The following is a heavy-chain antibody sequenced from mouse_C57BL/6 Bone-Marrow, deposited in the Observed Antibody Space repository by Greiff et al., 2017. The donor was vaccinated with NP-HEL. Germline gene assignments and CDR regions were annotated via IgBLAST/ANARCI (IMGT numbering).Heavy chain of an antibody. D-gene: IGHD1-1*01. CDR1: GFNIKDDY. CDR2: IDPENGDT. J-gene: IGHJ2*01. CDR3: TTLTTVVYFDY. Sequence: EVKLQESGAELVRPGASVKLSCTASGFNIKDDYMHWVKQRPEQGLEWIGWIDPENGDTEYASKFQGKATITADTSSNTAYLQLSSLTSEDTAVYYCTTLTTVVYFDYWGQGTTLTVSS. V-gene: IGHV14-4*01.